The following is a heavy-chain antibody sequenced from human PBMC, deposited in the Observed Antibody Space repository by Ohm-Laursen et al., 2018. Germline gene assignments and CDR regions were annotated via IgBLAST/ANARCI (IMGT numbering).Heavy chain of an antibody. CDR1: GYTFTGYY. Sequence: SVKVSCKASGYTFTGYYIYWVRQAPGQGLEWMGWIVPDSGDTNYAQKFQGRVTMTSDTSISTAYMELSRLRSDGTAVYYCARDYGDRNRVYGMDVWGQGTTVTVSS. V-gene: IGHV1-2*02. CDR3: ARDYGDRNRVYGMDV. D-gene: IGHD4-17*01. CDR2: IVPDSGDT. J-gene: IGHJ6*02.